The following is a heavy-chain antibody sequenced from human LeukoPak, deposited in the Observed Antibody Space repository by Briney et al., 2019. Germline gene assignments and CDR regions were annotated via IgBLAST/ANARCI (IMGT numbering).Heavy chain of an antibody. CDR2: VIPIFGIA. V-gene: IGHV1-69*04. J-gene: IGHJ5*02. Sequence: SVKVSCKASGGTSSSYAISWVRQAPGQGLEWMGRVIPIFGIANYAQKFQGRVTITADRSTSTAYMELSSLRSEDTAVYYCARCDVDIVATTGFDPWGQGTLVTVSS. D-gene: IGHD5-12*01. CDR3: ARCDVDIVATTGFDP. CDR1: GGTSSSYA.